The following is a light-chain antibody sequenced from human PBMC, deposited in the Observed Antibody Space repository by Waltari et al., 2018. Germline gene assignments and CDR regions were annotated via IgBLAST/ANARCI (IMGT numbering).Light chain of an antibody. V-gene: IGLV3-1*01. CDR1: NLGANY. CDR3: QAWDSSTVV. J-gene: IGLJ2*01. CDR2: QDS. Sequence: SYELTPPPSVSVSPGQTASITCSGDNLGANYACWYQQKPGQSPVLVIYQDSKRPSGIPERFSGSNSGNTATLTISGTQAMDEADYYCQAWDSSTVVFGGGTKLTVL.